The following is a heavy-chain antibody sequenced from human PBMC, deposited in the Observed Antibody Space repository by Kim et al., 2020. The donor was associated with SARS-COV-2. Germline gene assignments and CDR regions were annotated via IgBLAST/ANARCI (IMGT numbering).Heavy chain of an antibody. CDR3: ASDCSGGSCYSDHLSAFDY. Sequence: GRFTISRDNAKNSLYLQMNSLRAEDTAVYYCASDCSGGSCYSDHLSAFDYWGQGTLVTVSS. D-gene: IGHD2-15*01. V-gene: IGHV3-11*06. J-gene: IGHJ4*02.